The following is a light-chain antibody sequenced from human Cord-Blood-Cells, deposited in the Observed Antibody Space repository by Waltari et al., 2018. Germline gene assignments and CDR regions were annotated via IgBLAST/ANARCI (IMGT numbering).Light chain of an antibody. J-gene: IGLJ3*02. V-gene: IGLV2-14*01. Sequence: QSALTQPASVSGSPGQSITISCTGTSSDVGGYNYVSWYQQHPGKAPKLMIYEVSNRPSGVSNRFSGSKSCNTASRTISGLPAEDEADYYCSSYTSSSTLWVFGGGTRLT. CDR3: SSYTSSSTLWV. CDR2: EVS. CDR1: SSDVGGYNY.